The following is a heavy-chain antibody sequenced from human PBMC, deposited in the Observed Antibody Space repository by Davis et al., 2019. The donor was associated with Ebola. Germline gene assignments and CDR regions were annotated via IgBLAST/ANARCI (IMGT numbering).Heavy chain of an antibody. V-gene: IGHV3-74*01. J-gene: IGHJ6*02. D-gene: IGHD5-12*01. CDR2: INSDGSST. CDR1: GFTFSSYW. Sequence: GESLKISCAASGFTFSSYWMHWVRQAPGKGLVWVSRINSDGSSTSYADSVKGRFTISRDNAKNTLYLQMNSLRAEDTAVYYCAKERGNIVATRYGMDVWGQGTTVTVSS. CDR3: AKERGNIVATRYGMDV.